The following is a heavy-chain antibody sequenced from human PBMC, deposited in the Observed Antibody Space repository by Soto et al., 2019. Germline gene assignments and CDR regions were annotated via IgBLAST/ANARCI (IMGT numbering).Heavy chain of an antibody. CDR3: ARVIIGATLNYYYYGMDV. CDR1: GGTFSSYA. Sequence: SVKVSCKASGGTFSSYAISWVRQAPGQGLEWMGGIIPIFGTANYAQKFQGRVTITADESTSTAYMELSSLRSEDTAVYYCARVIIGATLNYYYYGMDVWGQGTTVTVSS. V-gene: IGHV1-69*13. CDR2: IIPIFGTA. D-gene: IGHD3-10*01. J-gene: IGHJ6*02.